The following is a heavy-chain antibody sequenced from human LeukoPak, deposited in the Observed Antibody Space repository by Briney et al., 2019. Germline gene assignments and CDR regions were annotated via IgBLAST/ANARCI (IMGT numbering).Heavy chain of an antibody. V-gene: IGHV3-23*01. J-gene: IGHJ4*02. CDR1: GFTFSKYA. CDR3: AKDLVTGSLDY. CDR2: ISGSGGSR. Sequence: GGSLRLSCAASGFTFSKYAMTWVRQAPGKGLEWVSSISGSGGSRDYADSVRGRFTISRDNSRNTLYLQMTSLRAEDTAVYYCAKDLVTGSLDYWGQGTLVTVSS. D-gene: IGHD3-10*01.